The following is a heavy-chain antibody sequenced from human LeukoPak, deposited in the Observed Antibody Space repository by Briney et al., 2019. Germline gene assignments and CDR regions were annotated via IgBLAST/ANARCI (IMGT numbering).Heavy chain of an antibody. CDR1: GFTFDDYT. D-gene: IGHD3-22*01. CDR3: VKDLSYESSGSVFDY. Sequence: GGSLRLSCAASGFTFDDYTMHWVRQAPGKTLEWVSLINWHGTTYYADSVKGRFTISRDNSKNSLYQQMDTLRTEDTAFYYCVKDLSYESSGSVFDYWGQGTLVTVSS. CDR2: INWHGTT. J-gene: IGHJ4*02. V-gene: IGHV3-43*01.